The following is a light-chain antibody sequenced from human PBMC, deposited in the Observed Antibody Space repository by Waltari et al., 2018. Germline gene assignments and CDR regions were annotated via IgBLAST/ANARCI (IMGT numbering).Light chain of an antibody. J-gene: IGKJ4*01. CDR3: RQARRNPGT. CDR2: LGS. CDR1: QSLLHRNGYNY. Sequence: DIVMTQSPPSLPFTPGEPASISCRSSQSLLHRNGYNYLDWYLQKSGQSPQLLIHLGSRRAPGVPDRFSGSGAGTDCTRKISRVEAEELGVYYCRQARRNPGTFGGGTKVEIK. V-gene: IGKV2-28*01.